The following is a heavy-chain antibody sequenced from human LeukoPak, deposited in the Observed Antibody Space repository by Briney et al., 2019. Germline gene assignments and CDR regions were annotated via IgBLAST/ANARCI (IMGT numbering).Heavy chain of an antibody. CDR3: ARWEGNTYGLNY. J-gene: IGHJ4*02. CDR1: GGSISSSSYY. Sequence: LSLTCTVSGGSISSSSYYWGWIRQAPGKGLEWVSYISSSGSTIYYADSVKGRFTISRDNAKNSLYLQMNSLRAEDTAVYYCARWEGNTYGLNYWGQGTLVTVSS. CDR2: ISSSGSTI. V-gene: IGHV3-11*01. D-gene: IGHD5-18*01.